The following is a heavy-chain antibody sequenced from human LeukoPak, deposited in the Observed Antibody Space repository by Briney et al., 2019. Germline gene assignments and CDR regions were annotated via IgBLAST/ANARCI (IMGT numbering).Heavy chain of an antibody. Sequence: GGSLRLSCTGSKFTFSNYGMQWVRQAPARGWSGLQLYQLMELLNNADSVKGRFTISRDNSRNTMYLQMNSLRAEDTAVYYCAKEFDSGSYGANFDSWGQGTLVTVSS. CDR1: KFTFSNYG. D-gene: IGHD3-10*01. J-gene: IGHJ4*02. CDR3: AKEFDSGSYGANFDS. V-gene: IGHV3-30*18. CDR2: YQLMELL.